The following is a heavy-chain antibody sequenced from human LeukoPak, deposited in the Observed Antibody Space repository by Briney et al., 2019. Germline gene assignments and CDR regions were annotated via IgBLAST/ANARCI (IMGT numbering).Heavy chain of an antibody. V-gene: IGHV4-4*07. Sequence: SETLSLTCSVSGGFISSYYWTWIRQPAGKGLEWIGRIYTSGSTNYNPSLKSRVTMSVDTSKNQFSLKLSAVTAADTAVYYCARVLPRGFNWFDPWGQGTLVTVSS. CDR2: IYTSGST. D-gene: IGHD3-10*01. CDR3: ARVLPRGFNWFDP. J-gene: IGHJ5*02. CDR1: GGFISSYY.